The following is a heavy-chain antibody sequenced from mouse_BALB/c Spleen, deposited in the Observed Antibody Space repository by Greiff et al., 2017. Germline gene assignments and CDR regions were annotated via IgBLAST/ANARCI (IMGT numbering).Heavy chain of an antibody. Sequence: VKLVESGPGLVQPSQSLSITCTVSGFSLTSYGVHWVRQSPGKGLEWLGVIWSGGSTDYNAAFISRLSISKDNSKSQVFFKMNSLQANDTAIYYCARPYDYDLSYAMDYWGQGTSVTVSS. CDR3: ARPYDYDLSYAMDY. J-gene: IGHJ4*01. CDR2: IWSGGST. V-gene: IGHV2-2*02. D-gene: IGHD2-4*01. CDR1: GFSLTSYG.